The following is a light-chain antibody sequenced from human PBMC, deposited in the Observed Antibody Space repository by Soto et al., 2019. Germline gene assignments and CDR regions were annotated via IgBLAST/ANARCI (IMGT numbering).Light chain of an antibody. V-gene: IGKV3-20*01. J-gene: IGKJ1*01. Sequence: EVVLTQSPGTLSLSPGERATLSCRASQSVSSSDLAWYQQKPGQAPRLLISGASTRATGIPDRFSGGGSGTDFTLTISRLEPEDFAVFYCQQYGTSPPTFGQGTKVDIK. CDR3: QQYGTSPPT. CDR1: QSVSSSD. CDR2: GAS.